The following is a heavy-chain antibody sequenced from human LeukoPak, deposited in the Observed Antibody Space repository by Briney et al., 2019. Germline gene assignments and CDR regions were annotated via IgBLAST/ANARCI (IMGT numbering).Heavy chain of an antibody. CDR2: ISCDGSNE. CDR1: GFTFSSYG. CDR3: AKDRVNYYDGSGYYYYFDY. J-gene: IGHJ4*02. D-gene: IGHD3-22*01. V-gene: IGHV3-30*18. Sequence: GRSLRLSCAASGFTFSSYGMHWVRQALGKGLEWVAVISCDGSNEYYADSVKGRFTISRDNSKDTLYLQMNSLRAEDTAVYYCAKDRVNYYDGSGYYYYFDYWGQGTLVTVSS.